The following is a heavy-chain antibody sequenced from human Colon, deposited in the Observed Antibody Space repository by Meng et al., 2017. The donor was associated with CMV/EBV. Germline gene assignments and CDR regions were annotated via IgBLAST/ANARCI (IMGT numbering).Heavy chain of an antibody. D-gene: IGHD1-26*01. Sequence: GESLKISCAASGFTFSSYAMSWVRQAPGKGLEWVSAISGSGGSTYYADSVKGRFTISRDNSKNTLYLQMNSLRAEDTAVYYYAKDLYSGSYNIWGQGTMVTVSS. CDR3: AKDLYSGSYNI. J-gene: IGHJ3*02. CDR1: GFTFSSYA. V-gene: IGHV3-23*01. CDR2: ISGSGGST.